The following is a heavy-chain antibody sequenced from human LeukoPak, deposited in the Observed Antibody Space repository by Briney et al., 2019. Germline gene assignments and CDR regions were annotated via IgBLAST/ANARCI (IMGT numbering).Heavy chain of an antibody. J-gene: IGHJ3*02. CDR3: ARDGYCSSTSCYTPFVAAAGTGRAFDI. Sequence: PGGSLRLSCAASGFTFSSYGMHRVRQAPGKGLEWVAVISYDGSNKYYADSVKGRFTISRDNSKNTLYLQMNSLRAEDTAVYYCARDGYCSSTSCYTPFVAAAGTGRAFDIWGQGTMVTVSS. V-gene: IGHV3-30*03. CDR1: GFTFSSYG. D-gene: IGHD2-2*02. CDR2: ISYDGSNK.